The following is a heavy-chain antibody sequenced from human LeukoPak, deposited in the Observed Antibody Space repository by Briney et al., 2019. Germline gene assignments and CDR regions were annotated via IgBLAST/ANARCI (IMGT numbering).Heavy chain of an antibody. Sequence: GGSLRLSCAASGFTFSSYAMSWLRQAPGRGREGVSSISGRCGSTYYADSEKRRFTIAKDNTTNTLHLQMNSLKAADTDVYYCAQHKSGAGSAFDIWGQGTMVIVSS. J-gene: IGHJ3*02. CDR3: AQHKSGAGSAFDI. CDR2: ISGRCGST. CDR1: GFTFSSYA. V-gene: IGHV3-23*01. D-gene: IGHD1-26*01.